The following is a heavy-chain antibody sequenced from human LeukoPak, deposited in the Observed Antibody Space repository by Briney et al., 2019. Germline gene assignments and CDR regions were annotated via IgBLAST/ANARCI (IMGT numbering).Heavy chain of an antibody. CDR3: ARDYYGSGWYYYMDV. CDR2: ISSSSSYI. D-gene: IGHD3-10*01. CDR1: GFTFSDYN. Sequence: GGSLRLSCAASGFTFSDYNMHWVRQAPGKGLEWVSSISSSSSYIYYADSVKGRFTISRDNAKNSLYLQMNSLRAEDTAVYYCARDYYGSGWYYYMDVWGKGTTVTVSS. V-gene: IGHV3-21*01. J-gene: IGHJ6*03.